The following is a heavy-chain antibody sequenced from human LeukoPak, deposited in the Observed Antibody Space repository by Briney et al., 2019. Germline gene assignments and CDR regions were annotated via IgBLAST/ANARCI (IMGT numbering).Heavy chain of an antibody. CDR2: ISSSGSTI. CDR1: GFTFSDYY. Sequence: GGSLRLSCAASGFTFSDYYMSWIRQAPGKGLEWVSYISSSGSTIYYADSVKGRFTISRDNAKNSLYLQMNSLRAEDTAVYYCARVLMDFWSGYYTDYYFDYWGQGTLVTVSS. CDR3: ARVLMDFWSGYYTDYYFDY. D-gene: IGHD3-3*01. V-gene: IGHV3-11*04. J-gene: IGHJ4*02.